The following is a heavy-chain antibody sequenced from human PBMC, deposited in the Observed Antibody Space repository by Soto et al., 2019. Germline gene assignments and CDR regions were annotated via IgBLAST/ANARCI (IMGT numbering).Heavy chain of an antibody. D-gene: IGHD3-10*01. CDR1: GYSFSEYS. J-gene: IGHJ4*02. Sequence: ASVKVSCKTFGYSFSEYSISWVRQAPGQGLEWMGWIGTDTGFTNFAQTLQGRVGIYMDKSTSTVYLELRSLIYDDTAVYYCARDGAGYNYGSGPKDHWGQGTLVTVSS. CDR2: IGTDTGFT. CDR3: ARDGAGYNYGSGPKDH. V-gene: IGHV1-18*01.